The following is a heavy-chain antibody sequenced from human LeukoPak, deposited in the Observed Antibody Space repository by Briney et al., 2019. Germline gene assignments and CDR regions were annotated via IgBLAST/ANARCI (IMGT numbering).Heavy chain of an antibody. V-gene: IGHV3-23*01. CDR2: IAGSDGFT. J-gene: IGHJ4*02. CDR1: GFPFSSYA. CDR3: VRSLDY. Sequence: SGGSLRLSCAASGFPFSSYAMNWVRQAPGKGLGWVSVIAGSDGFTQYADSVKGRFTISRDNSKNTVYLQMSRLRVEDTALYYCVRSLDYWGQGTLVTVSS.